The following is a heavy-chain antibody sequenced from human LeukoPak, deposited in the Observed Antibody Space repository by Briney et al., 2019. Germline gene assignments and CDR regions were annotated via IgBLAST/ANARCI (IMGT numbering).Heavy chain of an antibody. CDR3: ARERISGILDY. Sequence: SETLSLTCTVSGGSIRSDFWSWIRQPPGKGLEWIGYIYYSGSTNYNPSLKSRVTISVDTSKNQFSLKLSSVTAADTAVYYCARERISGILDYWGQGTLVTVSS. CDR2: IYYSGST. V-gene: IGHV4-59*01. J-gene: IGHJ4*02. CDR1: GGSIRSDF. D-gene: IGHD1-20*01.